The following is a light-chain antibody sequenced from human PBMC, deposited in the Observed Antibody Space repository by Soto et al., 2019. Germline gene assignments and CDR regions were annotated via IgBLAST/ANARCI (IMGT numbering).Light chain of an antibody. Sequence: QSVLTQPPSASGTPGQRVTISCSGSSSNIGSNTVNWYQQLPGTAPKLLIYSNNQRPSGVPDRFSGSKSGTSASLAISGLQSEDEADYYCQSYDSSLSGPHWVFGGGTKLTVL. CDR2: SNN. J-gene: IGLJ3*02. CDR1: SSNIGSNT. V-gene: IGLV1-44*01. CDR3: QSYDSSLSGPHWV.